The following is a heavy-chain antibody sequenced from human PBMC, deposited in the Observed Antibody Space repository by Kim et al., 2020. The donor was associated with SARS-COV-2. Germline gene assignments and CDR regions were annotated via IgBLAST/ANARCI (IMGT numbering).Heavy chain of an antibody. J-gene: IGHJ6*02. CDR3: ARDYGGSDRRYYYYGMDV. Sequence: SETLSLTCTVSGDSVSSGSYYWSWIRQPPGKGLEWIGYIYYSGSTNYNPSLKSRITISVDTSKNQFSLKLSSVTAADTAVYYCARDYGGSDRRYYYYGMDVWGQGTTVTVSS. D-gene: IGHD1-26*01. CDR1: GDSVSSGSYY. CDR2: IYYSGST. V-gene: IGHV4-61*01.